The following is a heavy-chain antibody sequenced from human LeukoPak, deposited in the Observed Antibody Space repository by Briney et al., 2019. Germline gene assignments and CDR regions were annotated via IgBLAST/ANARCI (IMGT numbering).Heavy chain of an antibody. CDR3: AKANVKYCSGGSCFDAFDI. CDR2: ISGSGGST. CDR1: GFTFSSYA. D-gene: IGHD2-15*01. V-gene: IGHV3-23*01. J-gene: IGHJ3*02. Sequence: GGSLRLSCAASGFTFSSYAMSWVRQAPGKGLEVVSAISGSGGSTYYADSVKGRFTISRDNSKNTLYLQMNSLRAEDTAVYYCAKANVKYCSGGSCFDAFDIWGQGTMVTVSS.